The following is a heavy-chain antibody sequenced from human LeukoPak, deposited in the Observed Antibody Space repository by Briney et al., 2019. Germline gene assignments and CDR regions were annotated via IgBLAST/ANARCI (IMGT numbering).Heavy chain of an antibody. V-gene: IGHV4-4*07. Sequence: SETLSLTCSVSGGSTNSYYWSWIRQSGGKGLEWIGRIYSSGSTVYNPSLNSRLTMSIDTSQNQFSLTLKSVTATDTAVYYCARVKASSTSWTFDQWGQGALVTVSS. D-gene: IGHD2-2*01. J-gene: IGHJ4*02. CDR2: IYSSGST. CDR3: ARVKASSTSWTFDQ. CDR1: GGSTNSYY.